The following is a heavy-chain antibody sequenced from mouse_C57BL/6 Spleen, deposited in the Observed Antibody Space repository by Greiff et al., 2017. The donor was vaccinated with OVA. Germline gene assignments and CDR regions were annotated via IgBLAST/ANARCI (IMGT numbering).Heavy chain of an antibody. J-gene: IGHJ4*01. CDR3: ARQRIYDGYYYAMDY. Sequence: EVKLEESGGDLVKPGGSLKLSCAASGFTFSSSGMSWVRQTPDKRLEWVATISSGGSYTYYPDSVKGRFTISRDNAKNTLYLQMSSLKAEDTAMYYGARQRIYDGYYYAMDYWGQGTSVTVSS. D-gene: IGHD2-3*01. V-gene: IGHV5-6*02. CDR1: GFTFSSSG. CDR2: ISSGGSYT.